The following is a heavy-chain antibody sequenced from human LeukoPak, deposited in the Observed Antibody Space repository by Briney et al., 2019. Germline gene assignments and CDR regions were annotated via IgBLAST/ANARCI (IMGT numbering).Heavy chain of an antibody. V-gene: IGHV3-7*01. CDR2: IKQDGSEK. CDR3: ARDVTWIQLWLHFDY. Sequence: PGGSLGLSCAASGFTFSSYWMSWVRQAPGKGLEWVANIKQDGSEKYYVDSVKGRFTISRDNAKNSLYLQMNSLRAEYTAVYYCARDVTWIQLWLHFDYWGQGTLVTVSS. CDR1: GFTFSSYW. J-gene: IGHJ4*02. D-gene: IGHD5-18*01.